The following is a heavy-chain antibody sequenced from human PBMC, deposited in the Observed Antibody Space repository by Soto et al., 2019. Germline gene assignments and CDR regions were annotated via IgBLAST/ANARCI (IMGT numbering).Heavy chain of an antibody. V-gene: IGHV1-69*02. CDR3: ARVNGGHTDY. CDR1: GGTFSSYT. D-gene: IGHD2-15*01. CDR2: IIPTLGIA. Sequence: QVQLVQSGAEVKKPGSSVKVSCKASGGTFSSYTISWVRQAPGQGLEWMGRIIPTLGIANYEQKFQGRVKITADKSASTAYMELSSLRSENTAVYYCARVNGGHTDYWGQGTLVTVS. J-gene: IGHJ4*02.